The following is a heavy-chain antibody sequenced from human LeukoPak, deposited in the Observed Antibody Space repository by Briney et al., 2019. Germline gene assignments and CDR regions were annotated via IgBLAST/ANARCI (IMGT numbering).Heavy chain of an antibody. V-gene: IGHV3-74*01. D-gene: IGHD5/OR15-5a*01. Sequence: TGGSLRLSCAASGFTFSSYWMHWVRQAPGKGLVWVSRIKTDGSSTDYADSVKGRFTISRDNAKNTMYLQMNSLRAEDTAVYYCARSVSGTGPDIWGLGTMVTVSS. CDR1: GFTFSSYW. CDR2: IKTDGSST. CDR3: ARSVSGTGPDI. J-gene: IGHJ3*02.